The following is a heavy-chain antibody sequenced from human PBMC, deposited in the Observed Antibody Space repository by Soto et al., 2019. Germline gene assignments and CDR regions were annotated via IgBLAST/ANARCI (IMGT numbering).Heavy chain of an antibody. CDR2: IFGSGRTT. CDR1: GFTFSSYW. D-gene: IGHD1-26*01. J-gene: IGHJ3*01. V-gene: IGHV3-23*01. CDR3: AKSQSGSFFAAFDL. Sequence: PGGSLRLSCAASGFTFSSYWMHWVRQAPGKGLVWVASIFGSGRTTYYADSVKGRFNISRDNSKNTLYLQLNGLRVEDTALYYCAKSQSGSFFAAFDLWGQGTMVTVSS.